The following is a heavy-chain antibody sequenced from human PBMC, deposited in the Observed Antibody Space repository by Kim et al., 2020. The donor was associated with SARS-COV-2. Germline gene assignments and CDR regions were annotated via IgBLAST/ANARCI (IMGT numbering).Heavy chain of an antibody. CDR2: IYSGGST. CDR1: GFTVSSNY. Sequence: GGSLRLSCAASGFTVSSNYMSWVRQAPGKGLEWVSVIYSGGSTYYADSVKGRFTISRDNSKNTLYLQMNSLRAEDTAVYYCARARGGGSSSWGYYYYYGMDVWGQGTTVTVSS. J-gene: IGHJ6*02. D-gene: IGHD6-13*01. V-gene: IGHV3-53*01. CDR3: ARARGGGSSSWGYYYYYGMDV.